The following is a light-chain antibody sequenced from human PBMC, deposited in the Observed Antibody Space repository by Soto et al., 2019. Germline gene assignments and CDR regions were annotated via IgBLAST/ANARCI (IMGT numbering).Light chain of an antibody. Sequence: QSVLTQPPSVCAAPGQKVTISCSGSSSNIGKNYVSWYQQLPGTAPKLLIYDNNKRPSGIPDRFSGSKSGTSATLGITGLQTGDEADYYCGTWDSSLSAAVFGGGTQLTVL. CDR3: GTWDSSLSAAV. CDR2: DNN. V-gene: IGLV1-51*01. CDR1: SSNIGKNY. J-gene: IGLJ7*01.